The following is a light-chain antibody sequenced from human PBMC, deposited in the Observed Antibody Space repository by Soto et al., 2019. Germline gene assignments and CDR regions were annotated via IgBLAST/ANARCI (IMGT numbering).Light chain of an antibody. CDR1: QSVSSN. V-gene: IGKV3-15*01. Sequence: EIVMTQSPATLSVSPGERATLSCRASQSVSSNLAWFQQKPGQAPRLLLYGASTRATDIPARFSGSGSGTEFTLTISSLQSEDFAVYYCQQHNNWPPWTFGQGTKVEIK. J-gene: IGKJ1*01. CDR2: GAS. CDR3: QQHNNWPPWT.